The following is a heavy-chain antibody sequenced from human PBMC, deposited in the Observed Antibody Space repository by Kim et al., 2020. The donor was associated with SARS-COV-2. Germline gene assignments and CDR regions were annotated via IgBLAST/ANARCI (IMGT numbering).Heavy chain of an antibody. CDR2: ISGSGGST. CDR1: GFTFSSYA. V-gene: IGHV3-23*01. CDR3: AKGGSGMEWFGELLYPSPPFYFDY. J-gene: IGHJ4*02. Sequence: GGSLRLSCAASGFTFSSYAMSWVRQAPGKGLEWVSAISGSGGSTYYADSVKGRFTISRDNSKNTLYLQMNSLRAEDTAVYYCAKGGSGMEWFGELLYPSPPFYFDYWGQGTLVTVSS. D-gene: IGHD3-10*01.